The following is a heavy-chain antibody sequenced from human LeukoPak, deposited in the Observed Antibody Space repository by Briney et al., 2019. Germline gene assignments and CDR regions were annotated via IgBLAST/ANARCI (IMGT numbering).Heavy chain of an antibody. CDR3: AREYWGPEH. J-gene: IGHJ4*02. CDR2: IKQDGSDK. Sequence: GGSLRLSCAASGFTFTTYWMTWVRQAPGKGLEWLANIKQDGSDKHYVDSVKGRFTISRDNAKNSVYLQMNSLRAEDTAVYYCAREYWGPEHWGQGTLVTVSS. D-gene: IGHD7-27*01. CDR1: GFTFTTYW. V-gene: IGHV3-7*03.